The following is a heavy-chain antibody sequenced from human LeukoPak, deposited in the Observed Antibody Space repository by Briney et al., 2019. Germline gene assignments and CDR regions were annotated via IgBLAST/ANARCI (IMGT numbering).Heavy chain of an antibody. D-gene: IGHD5-24*01. CDR1: GFTAITNT. CDR2: IYSGDTT. CDR3: ARVSDGYNID. Sequence: GALGSSVPPSGFTAITNTRGGVGRPPGRGREWVSIIYSGDTTYYADSVKGRFTISRDNSKNTLYLQMNSLRAEDTAVYYCARVSDGYNIDWGQGTLVTVSS. V-gene: IGHV3-53*01. J-gene: IGHJ4*02.